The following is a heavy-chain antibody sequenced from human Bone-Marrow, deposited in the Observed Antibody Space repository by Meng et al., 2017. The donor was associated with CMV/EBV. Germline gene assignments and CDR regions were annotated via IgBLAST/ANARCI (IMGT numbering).Heavy chain of an antibody. V-gene: IGHV1-69*02. Sequence: SVKVSCKPSGGTFSSYTISWVRQAPGQGLEWMGRIIPILGIANYAQKFQGRVTITADKSTSTAYMELSSLRSEDTAVYYCARRSYQLLYGYYYYGMDVWGQGTTVTVSS. CDR2: IIPILGIA. CDR3: ARRSYQLLYGYYYYGMDV. CDR1: GGTFSSYT. D-gene: IGHD2-2*02. J-gene: IGHJ6*02.